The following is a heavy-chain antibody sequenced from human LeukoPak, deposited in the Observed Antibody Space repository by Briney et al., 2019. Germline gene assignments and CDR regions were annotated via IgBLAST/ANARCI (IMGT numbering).Heavy chain of an antibody. CDR2: ISNDGSRK. D-gene: IGHD6-6*01. V-gene: IGHV3-30*03. CDR1: GFTFSRHG. CDR3: AREYGSSPGFFDY. Sequence: GGSLRLSCAPSGFTFSRHGMHWVRQAPGKGLEWVAIISNDGSRKYYAHSVEGRFTISRDNSKNALYLQMNSLRAEDTAVYYCAREYGSSPGFFDYWGQGTLVTVSS. J-gene: IGHJ4*02.